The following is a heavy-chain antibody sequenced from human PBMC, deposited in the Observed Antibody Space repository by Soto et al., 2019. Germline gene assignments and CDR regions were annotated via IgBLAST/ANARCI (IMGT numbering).Heavy chain of an antibody. V-gene: IGHV3-11*06. J-gene: IGHJ4*02. Sequence: PGVSLRLSCAASGFTFSDYYMSWIRQAPGKGLEWVSYISSSSSYTNYADSVKGRFTISRDNAKNSLYLQMNSLRAEDTAVYYCAREGPTAADNPHYFDYWGQGTLVNVSS. CDR3: AREGPTAADNPHYFDY. CDR2: ISSSSSYT. CDR1: GFTFSDYY. D-gene: IGHD6-13*01.